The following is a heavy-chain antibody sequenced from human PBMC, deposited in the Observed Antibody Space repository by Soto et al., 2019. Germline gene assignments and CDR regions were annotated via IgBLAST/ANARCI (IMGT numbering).Heavy chain of an antibody. Sequence: PSETLSLTCAVYGGSFSGYYWTWIRQPPGTGLEWIGEINHSGSTNYNPSLKRRVTISVDTSKNQFSLKLTSVTAADTAVYYCARRYSSGFNYWGQGTLVTVSS. CDR1: GGSFSGYY. V-gene: IGHV4-34*01. CDR3: ARRYSSGFNY. CDR2: INHSGST. D-gene: IGHD6-19*01. J-gene: IGHJ4*02.